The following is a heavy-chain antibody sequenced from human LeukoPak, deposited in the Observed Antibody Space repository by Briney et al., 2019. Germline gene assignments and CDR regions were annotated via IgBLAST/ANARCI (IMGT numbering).Heavy chain of an antibody. J-gene: IGHJ6*02. CDR3: AKDRYSGSYMNYYYGMDV. Sequence: GGSLRLSCAASGFTFSSYGMHWVRQAPGEGLEWVAVISYDGSNKYYADSVKGRSTISRDNSKNTLYLQMNSLRAEDTAVYFCAKDRYSGSYMNYYYGMDVWGQGTTVTVS. CDR1: GFTFSSYG. D-gene: IGHD1-26*01. CDR2: ISYDGSNK. V-gene: IGHV3-30*18.